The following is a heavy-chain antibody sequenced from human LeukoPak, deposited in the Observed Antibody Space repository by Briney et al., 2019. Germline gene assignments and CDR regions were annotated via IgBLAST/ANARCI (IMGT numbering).Heavy chain of an antibody. D-gene: IGHD6-19*01. CDR1: GFTFSSYG. Sequence: GGSLRLSCAASGFTFSSYGMSWVRQALGKGLEWVSAISGSGGTTYYVDSVKGRFTISRDNSKNTLYLQINSLRDEDTAVYYCAKDHLPGIVVADRDYWGQGTLVTVSS. V-gene: IGHV3-23*01. CDR2: ISGSGGTT. J-gene: IGHJ4*02. CDR3: AKDHLPGIVVADRDY.